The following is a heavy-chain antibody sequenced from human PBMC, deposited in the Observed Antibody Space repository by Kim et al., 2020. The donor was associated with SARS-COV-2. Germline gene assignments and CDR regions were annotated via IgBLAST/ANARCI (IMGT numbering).Heavy chain of an antibody. V-gene: IGHV4-31*03. Sequence: SETLSLTCTVSGGSISSGGYYWSWIRQHPGKGLEWIGYIYYSGSTYYNPSLKSRVTISVDTSKNQFSLKLSSVTAADTAVYYCARARTDPPITMIVVVISAFDIWGQGTMVTVSS. CDR2: IYYSGST. CDR3: ARARTDPPITMIVVVISAFDI. CDR1: GGSISSGGYY. J-gene: IGHJ3*02. D-gene: IGHD3-22*01.